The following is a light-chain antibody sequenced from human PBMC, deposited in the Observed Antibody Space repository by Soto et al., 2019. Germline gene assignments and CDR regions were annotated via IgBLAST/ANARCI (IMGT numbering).Light chain of an antibody. J-gene: IGKJ5*01. V-gene: IGKV3-20*01. CDR2: AAS. CDR3: QYYGNSRIT. CDR1: QSVNNNF. Sequence: EIVLTQSPGTLSLSPGEGVTLSCRSSQSVNNNFLSWYQQKPGQAPRLLIYAASSGATGIPDRFSGSGSGTDFTLTINRLEPEDFVVYYCQYYGNSRITFGQGTRLENK.